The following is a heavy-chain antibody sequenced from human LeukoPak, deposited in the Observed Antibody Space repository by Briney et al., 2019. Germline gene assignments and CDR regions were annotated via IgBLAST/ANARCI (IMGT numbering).Heavy chain of an antibody. V-gene: IGHV3-30-3*01. J-gene: IGHJ4*02. CDR3: ARVSLSGGNY. CDR1: GFTFSSYA. CDR2: ISYDGSNK. D-gene: IGHD3-16*01. Sequence: GGSLRLSCAASGFTFSSYAMHWVRQAPGKGLEWVAVISYDGSNKYYADSVKGRFTISRDNSKNTLYLQMNSLRAEDTAVYYCARVSLSGGNYWGQGTLVTVSS.